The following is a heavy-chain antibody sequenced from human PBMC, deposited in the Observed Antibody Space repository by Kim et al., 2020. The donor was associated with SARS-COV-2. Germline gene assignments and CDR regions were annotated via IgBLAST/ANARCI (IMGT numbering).Heavy chain of an antibody. J-gene: IGHJ4*02. CDR1: GFTFSDRY. V-gene: IGHV3-72*01. CDR3: ARVGIVGVTIYFDY. CDR2: AWNKANSHTT. D-gene: IGHD1-26*01. Sequence: GGSLRLSCAASGFTFSDRYMHWVRQAPGKGLEWVGRAWNKANSHTTEYAASVKGRFTISRDDSKNSLYLQMNSLTTEDTAVYYCARVGIVGVTIYFDYWGQGTLVPVSS.